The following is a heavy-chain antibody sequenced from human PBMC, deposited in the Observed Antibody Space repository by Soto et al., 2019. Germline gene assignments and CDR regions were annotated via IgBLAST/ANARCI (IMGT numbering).Heavy chain of an antibody. J-gene: IGHJ4*02. CDR2: ISSTTNYI. V-gene: IGHV3-21*06. CDR1: GFTFTWYS. CDR3: AREAEDLTSNFDD. Sequence: PGGSLRLSCAASGFTFTWYSMNWVRQATGKGLEWVSSISSTTNYIYSGDSMKGRFTISRDNAKNSLYLEMNSLRAEDTAVYYCAREAEDLTSNFDDWGQGTLVTVSS.